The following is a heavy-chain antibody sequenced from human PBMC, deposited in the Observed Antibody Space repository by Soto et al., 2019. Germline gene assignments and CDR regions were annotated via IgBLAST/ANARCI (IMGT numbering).Heavy chain of an antibody. CDR2: IWYDGTNK. CDR3: AKDRASSALEY. D-gene: IGHD3-22*01. CDR1: GFTFSTYG. V-gene: IGHV3-33*06. Sequence: QVQRVESGGGVVQPGRSLRLSCAASGFTFSTYGMHWVRQAPGKGLEWVALIWYDGTNKYYAASVRGRFTISRGNSKNALYLQMTSLRAEDTAVYYCAKDRASSALEYWGQGTLVTVSS. J-gene: IGHJ4*02.